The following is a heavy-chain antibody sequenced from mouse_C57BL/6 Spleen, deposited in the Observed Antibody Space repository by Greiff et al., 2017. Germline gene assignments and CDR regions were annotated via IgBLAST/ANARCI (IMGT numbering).Heavy chain of an antibody. CDR3: ARKSYWYIDV. V-gene: IGHV1-52*01. CDR1: GYTFTSYW. J-gene: IGHJ1*03. Sequence: QVQLQQPGAELVRPGSSVKLSCKASGYTFTSYWLHWVKQRPIQGLEWIGNIDPSDSETHYNQKFKDKATLTVDKSSGTAYMQLSSLTSEDSAVYYCARKSYWYIDVCGTGTTVTVTS. CDR2: IDPSDSET.